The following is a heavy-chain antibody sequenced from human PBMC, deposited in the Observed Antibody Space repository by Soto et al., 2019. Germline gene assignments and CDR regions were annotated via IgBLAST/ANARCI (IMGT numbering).Heavy chain of an antibody. D-gene: IGHD3-10*01. J-gene: IGHJ5*02. CDR2: MNPKSGET. Sequence: ASVKVSCKASGYTFISHDINWVRQATGQGLEWMGWMNPKSGETGYAQKFQGRVTMTRNTSISTAYMELSSLRSEDTAVYYCARGGIAMVRGKNNWFDPWGQGTLVTVSS. V-gene: IGHV1-8*01. CDR3: ARGGIAMVRGKNNWFDP. CDR1: GYTFISHD.